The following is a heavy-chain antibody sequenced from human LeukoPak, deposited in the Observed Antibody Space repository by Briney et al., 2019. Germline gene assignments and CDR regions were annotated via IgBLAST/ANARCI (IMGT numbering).Heavy chain of an antibody. CDR1: GFTFSSYA. V-gene: IGHV3-23*01. CDR3: VKGLSGSSGWYYFDY. Sequence: GGPLRLSCAASGFTFSSYAMSWVRQAPGKGLEWVSVISGSGGSTFYADSVKGRFTISRDNSKNTLYLQMNSLRAEDTAVHYCVKGLSGSSGWYYFDYWGQGTLVTVSS. D-gene: IGHD6-19*01. J-gene: IGHJ4*02. CDR2: ISGSGGST.